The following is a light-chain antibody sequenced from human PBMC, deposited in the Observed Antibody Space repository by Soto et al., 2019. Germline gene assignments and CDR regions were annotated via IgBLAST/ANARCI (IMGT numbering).Light chain of an antibody. CDR1: RSISPW. CDR3: QHYNSYSEA. J-gene: IGKJ1*01. V-gene: IGKV1-5*01. CDR2: AAS. Sequence: DIRMAQSPSTLSASVGGRETIACRASRSISPWLAWYQQKPGKAPKLLIYAASTLQSGVPSRFSGSGSGTEFTLTISSLQPDDFATYYCQHYNSYSEAFGQGTKVDI.